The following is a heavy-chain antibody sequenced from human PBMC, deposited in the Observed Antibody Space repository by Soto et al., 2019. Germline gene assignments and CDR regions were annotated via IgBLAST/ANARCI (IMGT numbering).Heavy chain of an antibody. CDR2: IYWDDDK. J-gene: IGHJ6*02. Sequence: QITLKESGPTLVKPTQTLTLTCTFSGFSLSTSGVGVGWIRQPPGKALEWLALIYWDDDKRYSPSLKSRLTITKGTSKNQVVLTMTNMDPVDTATYYCARSYSSSWYVEFPCYYYYGMDVWCQGTTVTVSS. V-gene: IGHV2-5*02. CDR1: GFSLSTSGVG. D-gene: IGHD6-13*01. CDR3: ARSYSSSWYVEFPCYYYYGMDV.